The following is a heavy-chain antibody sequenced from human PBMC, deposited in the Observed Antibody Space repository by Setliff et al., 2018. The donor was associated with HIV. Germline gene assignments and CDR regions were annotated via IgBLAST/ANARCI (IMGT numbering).Heavy chain of an antibody. CDR1: GYSISSGYY. Sequence: PSETLSLTCAVPGYSISSGYYWGWIRQPPGKGLEWIGSIYHSGSTYYNPSLKSRVTISVDTSKNQFSLELSSVTAADTAVYYCARDDSGSYNNWFDPWGQGALVTVSS. D-gene: IGHD1-26*01. CDR3: ARDDSGSYNNWFDP. J-gene: IGHJ5*02. CDR2: IYHSGST. V-gene: IGHV4-38-2*02.